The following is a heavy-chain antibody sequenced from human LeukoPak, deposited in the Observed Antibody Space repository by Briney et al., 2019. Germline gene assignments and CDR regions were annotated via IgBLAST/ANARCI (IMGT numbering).Heavy chain of an antibody. Sequence: GGSLRLSCAASEFTFSSFGMHWVRQAPGKRLEWVAFIRYDGNNKYYADSVRGRFTISRDNSKNTLYLEMNSPRAEDTAVYYCAKDQYYYDTSGYPIYWGQGTLVTASS. D-gene: IGHD3-22*01. CDR3: AKDQYYYDTSGYPIY. CDR2: IRYDGNNK. V-gene: IGHV3-30*02. J-gene: IGHJ4*02. CDR1: EFTFSSFG.